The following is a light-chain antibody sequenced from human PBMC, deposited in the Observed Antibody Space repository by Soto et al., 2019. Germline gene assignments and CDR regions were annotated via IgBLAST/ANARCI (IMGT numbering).Light chain of an antibody. V-gene: IGLV1-51*01. CDR1: RSNLGNNY. CDR3: GTWDTSLSAVV. Sequence: QSVLTQPPSVSAAPGQKVTISCSGSRSNLGNNYVSWFQRLPGTAPKLLIYDNDKRPSGIPDRFSGSKSGTSATLGITGLQTGDEADYYCGTWDTSLSAVVCGGGTKLTVL. J-gene: IGLJ2*01. CDR2: DND.